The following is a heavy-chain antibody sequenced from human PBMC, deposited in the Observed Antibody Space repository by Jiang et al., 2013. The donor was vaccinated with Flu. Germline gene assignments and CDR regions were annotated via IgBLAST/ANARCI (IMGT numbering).Heavy chain of an antibody. CDR2: IIPILGIA. V-gene: IGHV1-69*04. CDR3: ARDSGDSSGYYYYYYYMDV. J-gene: IGHJ6*03. CDR1: GGTFSSYT. Sequence: GAEVKKPGSSVKVSCKASGGTFSSYTISWVRQAPGQGLEWMGRIIPILGIANYAQKFQGRVTITADKSTSTAYMELSSLRSEDTAVYYCARDSGDSSGYYYYYYYMDVWGKGTTVTVSS. D-gene: IGHD3-22*01.